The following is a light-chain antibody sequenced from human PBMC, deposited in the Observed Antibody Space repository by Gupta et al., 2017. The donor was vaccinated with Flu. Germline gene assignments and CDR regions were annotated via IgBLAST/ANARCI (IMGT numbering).Light chain of an antibody. CDR3: QQYDRYPFT. Sequence: EISNYLAWFQQKPGKAPKSLMYAGSNLQSGVTSRFTGSGSGTDFTLNIRSLQPEDFATYYCQQYDRYPFTFGPGTTV. CDR1: EISNY. CDR2: AGS. J-gene: IGKJ3*01. V-gene: IGKV1-16*01.